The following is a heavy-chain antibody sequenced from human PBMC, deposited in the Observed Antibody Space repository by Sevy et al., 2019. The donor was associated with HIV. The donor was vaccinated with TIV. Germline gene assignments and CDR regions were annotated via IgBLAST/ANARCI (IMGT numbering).Heavy chain of an antibody. D-gene: IGHD6-13*01. J-gene: IGHJ4*02. CDR3: TRSITGGSSWQFDS. CDR2: TYYMSKWYD. CDR1: GDSVSSNSAT. Sequence: SQTLSLTCAISGDSVSSNSATWNWIRQSPSRGLEWLGRTYYMSKWYDDYSVSVKSRITINPDTSKNQFSLQLKSVIPEDTAMHYCTRSITGGSSWQFDSWGQGTLVTVSS. V-gene: IGHV6-1*01.